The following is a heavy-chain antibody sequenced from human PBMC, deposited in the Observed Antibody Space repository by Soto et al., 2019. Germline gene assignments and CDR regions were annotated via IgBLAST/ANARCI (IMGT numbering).Heavy chain of an antibody. V-gene: IGHV3-73*02. J-gene: IGHJ3*02. CDR1: GFTFSGSA. Sequence: EVQLVESGGGLVQPGGSLKLSCAASGFTFSGSAMHWVRQASGKGLEWVGRIRSKANSYATAYAASVKGRFTISRDDSKNTAYLQMNSLKTEDTAVYYCTRPGRLEPYYYDSSATDAQDGFDIWGQGTMVTVSS. D-gene: IGHD3-22*01. CDR3: TRPGRLEPYYYDSSATDAQDGFDI. CDR2: IRSKANSYAT.